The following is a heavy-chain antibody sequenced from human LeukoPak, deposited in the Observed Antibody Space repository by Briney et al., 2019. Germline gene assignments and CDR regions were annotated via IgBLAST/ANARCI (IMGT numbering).Heavy chain of an antibody. CDR2: INPSGGST. CDR3: ARIVGALRGVAAFDI. D-gene: IGHD1-26*01. Sequence: ASVKVSRKASGYTFTSYYMHWVRQAPGQGLEWMGIINPSGGSTSYAQKFQGRVTMTRDTSTSTVYMELSSLRSEDTAVYYCARIVGALRGVAAFDIWGQGTMVTVSS. J-gene: IGHJ3*02. V-gene: IGHV1-46*01. CDR1: GYTFTSYY.